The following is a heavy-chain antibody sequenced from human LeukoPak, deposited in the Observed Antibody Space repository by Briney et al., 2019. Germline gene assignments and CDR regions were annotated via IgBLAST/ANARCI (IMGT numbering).Heavy chain of an antibody. CDR2: INTNTGNP. Sequence: ASVKVSCKASGYTFRSYTMNWVRQAPGHGLEWMGWINTNTGNPTYAQDYTGRFVFSLDTSVSTTYLQISRLKAEDTAVYYCASGPSYSGSNEYFDSWGQGTLVTVSS. J-gene: IGHJ4*02. D-gene: IGHD1-26*01. CDR1: GYTFRSYT. V-gene: IGHV7-4-1*02. CDR3: ASGPSYSGSNEYFDS.